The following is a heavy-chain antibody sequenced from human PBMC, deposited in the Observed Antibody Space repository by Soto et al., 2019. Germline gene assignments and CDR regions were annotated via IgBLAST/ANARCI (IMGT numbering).Heavy chain of an antibody. CDR2: IYYSGST. V-gene: IGHV4-59*01. Sequence: SETLSLTCTVSGGSISSYYWSWIRQPPGKGLEWIGYIYYSGSTNYNPSLKSRVTISVDTSKNQFSLKLSSVTAADTAVYYCARAGIAVAGTRPYYFDYWGQGTMVTVSS. D-gene: IGHD6-19*01. CDR3: ARAGIAVAGTRPYYFDY. J-gene: IGHJ4*02. CDR1: GGSISSYY.